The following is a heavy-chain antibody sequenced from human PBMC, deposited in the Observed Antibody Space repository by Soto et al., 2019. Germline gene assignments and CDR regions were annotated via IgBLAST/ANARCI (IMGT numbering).Heavy chain of an antibody. J-gene: IGHJ3*02. D-gene: IGHD6-13*01. V-gene: IGHV3-7*05. Sequence: EVQLEESGGDLVQPGGSLRLSCAASGFTLSAYWMTWVRQAPGKGLEWVANINRDGSKKSYLDSVRGRFTISRDYVGNSLDLQMDSLRADDTALYYCARDVSTGSSSLYLDAFDIWGQGTMVTVSS. CDR3: ARDVSTGSSSLYLDAFDI. CDR1: GFTLSAYW. CDR2: INRDGSKK.